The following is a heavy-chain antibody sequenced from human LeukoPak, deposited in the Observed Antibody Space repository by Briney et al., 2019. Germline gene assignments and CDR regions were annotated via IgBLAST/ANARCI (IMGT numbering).Heavy chain of an antibody. J-gene: IGHJ4*02. Sequence: PGGSLRLSCAASGFTVSSKYMSWVRQAPGKGLEWVSVIYSGGNTYYADSVKGRFTIPRGNSKNTVNLQMNSLRAEDTAVYYCASGIEVGPIYFDYWGQGTLVTVSS. CDR1: GFTVSSKY. V-gene: IGHV3-66*01. CDR3: ASGIEVGPIYFDY. CDR2: IYSGGNT. D-gene: IGHD6-19*01.